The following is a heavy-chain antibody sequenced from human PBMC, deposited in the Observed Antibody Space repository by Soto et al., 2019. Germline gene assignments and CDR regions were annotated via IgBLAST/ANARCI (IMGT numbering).Heavy chain of an antibody. D-gene: IGHD3-10*01. Sequence: ASVKVSCKVSGYTLTELSMHWVRQAPGKGLEWMGGFDPEDGETIYAQKFQGRVTMTEDTSTDTAYMELSSLRSEDTAVYYCAKAMYYYGSGSYLSSRPYDAFDIWGQGKMVTVSS. V-gene: IGHV1-24*01. J-gene: IGHJ3*02. CDR3: AKAMYYYGSGSYLSSRPYDAFDI. CDR1: GYTLTELS. CDR2: FDPEDGET.